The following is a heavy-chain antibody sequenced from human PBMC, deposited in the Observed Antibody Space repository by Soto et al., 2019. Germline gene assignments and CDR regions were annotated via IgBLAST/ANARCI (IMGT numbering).Heavy chain of an antibody. CDR1: GYPVTAYY. Sequence: QLHLVQSGAVVKKPGASVTVSCSASGYPVTAYYMHWVRQAPGRGLEWMGGINPATGAAKYTQTFQGRVTRTRETSTSTVFMELSGLTSEDTAVFYCARGGGVGVAGSAAFDMWGQGTLVTVSS. CDR3: ARGGGVGVAGSAAFDM. D-gene: IGHD3-3*01. J-gene: IGHJ3*02. CDR2: INPATGAA. V-gene: IGHV1-2*02.